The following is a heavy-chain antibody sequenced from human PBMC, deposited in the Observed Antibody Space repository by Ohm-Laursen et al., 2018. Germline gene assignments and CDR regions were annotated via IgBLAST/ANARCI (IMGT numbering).Heavy chain of an antibody. CDR1: GGSISSYY. D-gene: IGHD1-26*01. V-gene: IGHV4-39*01. Sequence: GTLSLTCTASGGSISSYYWGWIRQPPGKGLEWIGSIYYSGSTYYNPSLKSRVTISVDTSKNQFSLKLSSVTAADTAVYYCARHVEWEPGLVWFDPWGQGTLVTVSS. CDR3: ARHVEWEPGLVWFDP. J-gene: IGHJ5*02. CDR2: IYYSGST.